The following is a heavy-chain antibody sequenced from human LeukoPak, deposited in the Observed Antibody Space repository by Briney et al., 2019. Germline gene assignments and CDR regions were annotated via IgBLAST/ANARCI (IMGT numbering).Heavy chain of an antibody. Sequence: SETLSLTCTVSGGSISSNSYYWGWIRQPPGKGLEWIGSIYHSGSTYYNPSLKSRVTISVDTSKNQFSLKLSSVTAADTAVYYCARGYSSSWYLNWFDPWGQGTLVTVSS. D-gene: IGHD6-13*01. J-gene: IGHJ5*02. V-gene: IGHV4-39*07. CDR3: ARGYSSSWYLNWFDP. CDR2: IYHSGST. CDR1: GGSISSNSYY.